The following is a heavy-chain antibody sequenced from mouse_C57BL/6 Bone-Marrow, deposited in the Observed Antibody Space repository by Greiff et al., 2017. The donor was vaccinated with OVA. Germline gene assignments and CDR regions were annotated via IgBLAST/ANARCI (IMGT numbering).Heavy chain of an antibody. J-gene: IGHJ4*01. Sequence: VQLQQPGAELVMPGASVKLSCKASGYTFTSYWMHWVKQRPGQGLEWIGEIDPSDSYTNYNQKFKGKSTLTVDKSSSTAYMQLSSLTSEDSAVYYCARDDSNYDYYDMDYWGQGNSVTVSS. CDR1: GYTFTSYW. CDR3: ARDDSNYDYYDMDY. CDR2: IDPSDSYT. D-gene: IGHD2-5*01. V-gene: IGHV1-69*01.